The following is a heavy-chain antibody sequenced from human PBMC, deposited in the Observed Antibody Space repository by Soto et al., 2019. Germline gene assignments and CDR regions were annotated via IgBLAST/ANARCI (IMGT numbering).Heavy chain of an antibody. CDR1: GFTFSSYS. J-gene: IGHJ4*02. V-gene: IGHV3-21*01. Sequence: GGSLSLSCAASGFTFSSYSMNWVRQAPGRGREWVSSISSSGSYIYYADSVKGRFTISRDNAKSSLYLQMNSLRAEDAAVYYCAREGRWLQFANYWGQGTLVTVSS. D-gene: IGHD5-12*01. CDR2: ISSSGSYI. CDR3: AREGRWLQFANY.